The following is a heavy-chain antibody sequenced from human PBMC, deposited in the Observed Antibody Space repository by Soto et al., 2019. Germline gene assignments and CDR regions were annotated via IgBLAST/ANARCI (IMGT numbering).Heavy chain of an antibody. CDR3: ASGYCSSTSCYTGDAFDI. J-gene: IGHJ3*02. CDR2: ISAYNGNT. Sequence: QVPLVQSGAEVKKPGASVKVSCKASGYTFTSYGISWVRQAPGQGLEWMGWISAYNGNTNYAQKLQGRVTMTTDTSTSTAYMELRSLRSDDTAVYYCASGYCSSTSCYTGDAFDIWGQGTMVTVSS. V-gene: IGHV1-18*01. CDR1: GYTFTSYG. D-gene: IGHD2-2*02.